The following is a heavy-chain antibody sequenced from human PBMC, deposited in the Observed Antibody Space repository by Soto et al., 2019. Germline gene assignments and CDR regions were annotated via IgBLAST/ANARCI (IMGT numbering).Heavy chain of an antibody. Sequence: SETLSLTCTVSGGSISSYYWSWIRQPPGKGLEWIAYIYYSGSTNYNPSLKSRVTISVDTSKNQFTLNLASVSAADTAVHYCATQTFGPNAFFDTWGQGALVTVS. CDR3: ATQTFGPNAFFDT. CDR1: GGSISSYY. V-gene: IGHV4-59*08. D-gene: IGHD3-10*01. CDR2: IYYSGST. J-gene: IGHJ4*02.